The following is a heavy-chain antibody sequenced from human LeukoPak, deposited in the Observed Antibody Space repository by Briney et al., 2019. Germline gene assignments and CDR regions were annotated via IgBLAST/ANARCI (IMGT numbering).Heavy chain of an antibody. D-gene: IGHD3-22*01. J-gene: IGHJ3*02. V-gene: IGHV1-2*02. Sequence: ASVKVSCKASGYTFTGYYMHWVRQAPGQGLEWMGWINPNSGGTNYAQKFQGRVIMTRDTSISTAYMELSRLRSDDTAVYYCARDSTMIVVALDAFDIWGQGTMVTVSS. CDR1: GYTFTGYY. CDR2: INPNSGGT. CDR3: ARDSTMIVVALDAFDI.